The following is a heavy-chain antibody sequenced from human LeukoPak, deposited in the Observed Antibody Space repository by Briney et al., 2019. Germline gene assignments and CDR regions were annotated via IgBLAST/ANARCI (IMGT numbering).Heavy chain of an antibody. CDR3: ASPSPRQDIVVVPAALDAFDI. D-gene: IGHD2-2*01. CDR2: ISSSSSYI. J-gene: IGHJ3*02. V-gene: IGHV3-21*01. Sequence: GGSLRLSCAASGFTFSSYSMNWVRQAPGKGLEWVSSISSSSSYIYYADSVKGRFTISRDNAKNSLYLQVNSLRAEDTAVYYCASPSPRQDIVVVPAALDAFDIWGQGTMVTVSS. CDR1: GFTFSSYS.